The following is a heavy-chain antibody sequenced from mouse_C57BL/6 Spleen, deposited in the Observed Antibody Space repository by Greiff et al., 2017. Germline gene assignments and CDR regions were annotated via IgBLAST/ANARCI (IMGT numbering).Heavy chain of an antibody. CDR2: INPGSGGT. CDR3: ARSPYITTVVATEYFDY. Sequence: QVQLKQSGAELVRPGTSVKVSCKASGYAFTNYLIEWVKQRPGQGLEWIGVINPGSGGTNYTEKFKGKATLTADKSSSTAYMQLSSLTSEDSAVYFCARSPYITTVVATEYFDYWGQGTTLTVSS. CDR1: GYAFTNYL. D-gene: IGHD1-1*01. J-gene: IGHJ2*01. V-gene: IGHV1-54*01.